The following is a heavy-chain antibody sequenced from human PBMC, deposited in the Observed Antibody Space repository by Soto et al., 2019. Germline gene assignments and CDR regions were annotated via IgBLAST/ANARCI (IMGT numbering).Heavy chain of an antibody. V-gene: IGHV3-48*03. CDR1: GFTFNSYE. Sequence: GGSLRLSCEGSGFTFNSYEMNWVRQAPGKXLEWISYISGSGSVIYYADSVKGRFTISRDNAKDSLYLQMISLRAEDTAVYYCARERCGGDCSVVDASHIWCQATMVTV. CDR3: ARERCGGDCSVVDASHI. D-gene: IGHD2-21*02. CDR2: ISGSGSVI. J-gene: IGHJ3*02.